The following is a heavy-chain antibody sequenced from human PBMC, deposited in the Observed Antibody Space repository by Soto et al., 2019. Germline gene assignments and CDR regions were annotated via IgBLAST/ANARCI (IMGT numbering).Heavy chain of an antibody. J-gene: IGHJ4*01. CDR2: ISQAGNKK. CDR3: ARDSSYKYYYDSSGYLSPWY. CDR1: GLTFSNYW. Sequence: GGSLRLSCVTSGLTFSNYWLSWVRQAPGKGLEWVANISQAGNKKYYVDSVKGRFTISRDNSKNTLYLQMNSLRAEDTAVYYCARDSSYKYYYDSSGYLSPWYWGHGTLVTVSS. D-gene: IGHD3-22*01. V-gene: IGHV3-7*01.